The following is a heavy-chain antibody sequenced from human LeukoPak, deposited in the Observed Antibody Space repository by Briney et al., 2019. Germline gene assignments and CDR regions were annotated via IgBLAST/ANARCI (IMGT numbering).Heavy chain of an antibody. D-gene: IGHD2/OR15-2a*01. Sequence: GGSLRLSCAVSGFSFNNYWMTWVRQAPGKGLEWVASIRDDGRAEYYVDSVKGRFSISRDEAKNSLSLQMNSLRVEDTATYYCARILLYHGDFDSWGQGTLVTVSS. CDR1: GFSFNNYW. J-gene: IGHJ4*02. CDR2: IRDDGRAE. CDR3: ARILLYHGDFDS. V-gene: IGHV3-7*01.